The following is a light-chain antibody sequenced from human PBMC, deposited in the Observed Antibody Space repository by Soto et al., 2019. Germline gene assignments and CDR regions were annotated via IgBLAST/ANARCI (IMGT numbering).Light chain of an antibody. CDR1: QVVSSSY. J-gene: IGKJ2*01. CDR3: QQYGTFPFS. V-gene: IGKV3-20*01. CDR2: HAS. Sequence: EIVLTQSTGTLSLSPGESATLSCRANQVVSSSYLAWYQQKPGQAPRLLIYHASDRATGVPDRFSGSGSGTDFALTLTRLEPEDFALFYCQQYGTFPFSFGQGTKLEIK.